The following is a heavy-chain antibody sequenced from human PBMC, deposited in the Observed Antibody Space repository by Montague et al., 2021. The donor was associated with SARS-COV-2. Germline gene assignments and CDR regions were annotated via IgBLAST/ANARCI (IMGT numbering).Heavy chain of an antibody. J-gene: IGHJ2*01. CDR2: IYYSGST. V-gene: IGHV4-59*01. CDR3: ARGFDL. Sequence: SETLSLTCTVSGSSISSYYWSWIRQPPGKGLEWIGYIYYSGSTNYNPSLKSRVTISVDTSKNQFSLKLSSVTAADTAVYCCARGFDLWGRGTLVTVSS. CDR1: GSSISSYY.